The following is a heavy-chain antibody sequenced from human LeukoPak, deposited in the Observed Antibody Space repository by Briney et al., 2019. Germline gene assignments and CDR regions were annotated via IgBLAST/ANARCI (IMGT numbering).Heavy chain of an antibody. CDR3: ARRVGNGWYGYFDY. V-gene: IGHV4-59*08. D-gene: IGHD6-19*01. CDR1: GGSLSRYY. J-gene: IGHJ4*02. Sequence: SETLSLTFPVSGGSLSRYYWSWLRQPPGKGLEWIGYIYYSGSTNYNPSLNSRVTISVDTSKNEFSLKLSSVTAADTAVYYCARRVGNGWYGYFDYWGQGTLVTVSS. CDR2: IYYSGST.